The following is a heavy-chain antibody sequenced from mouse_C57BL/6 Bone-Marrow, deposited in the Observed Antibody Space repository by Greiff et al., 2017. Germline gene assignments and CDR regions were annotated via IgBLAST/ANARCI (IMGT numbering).Heavy chain of an antibody. Sequence: QVHVKQSGAELVKPGASVKLSCKASGYTFTSYWMQWVKQRPGQGLEWIGEIDPSDSYTNYNQKFKGKATLTVDTSSSTAYMQLSSLTSEDSAVYYCARDGYYDWFAYWGQGTLVTVSA. CDR3: ARDGYYDWFAY. V-gene: IGHV1-50*01. J-gene: IGHJ3*01. D-gene: IGHD2-3*01. CDR2: IDPSDSYT. CDR1: GYTFTSYW.